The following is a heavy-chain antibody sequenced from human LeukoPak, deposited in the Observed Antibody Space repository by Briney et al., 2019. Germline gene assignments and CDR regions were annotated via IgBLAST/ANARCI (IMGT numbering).Heavy chain of an antibody. CDR3: ARARTVSAYYFDY. V-gene: IGHV3-30*03. D-gene: IGHD4-11*01. CDR2: ISYDGSSK. Sequence: GGSLRLSCAASGFTFSSYGMHWVRQAPGKGLEWVAVISYDGSSKYYADSVKGRFTISRDNSKNTLYLQMNSLRAEDTAVYYCARARTVSAYYFDYWGQGTLVTVSS. CDR1: GFTFSSYG. J-gene: IGHJ4*02.